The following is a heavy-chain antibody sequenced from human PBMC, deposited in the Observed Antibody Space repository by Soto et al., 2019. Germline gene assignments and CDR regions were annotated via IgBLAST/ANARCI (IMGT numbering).Heavy chain of an antibody. CDR2: IYYSGST. D-gene: IGHD3-10*01. CDR3: ARHNYGSGSTYFAY. V-gene: IGHV4-59*08. CDR1: GGSISSDY. J-gene: IGHJ4*02. Sequence: SETLSLTCTVSGGSISSDYWSWIRQPPGKGLEWIGYIYYSGSTYYNPSLKSRVTISVDTAKNQFSLKLNSMTAADTAVYYCARHNYGSGSTYFAYWGQGTLVTVSS.